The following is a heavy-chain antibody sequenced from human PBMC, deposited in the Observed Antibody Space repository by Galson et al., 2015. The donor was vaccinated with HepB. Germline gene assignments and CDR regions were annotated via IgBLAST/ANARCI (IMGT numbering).Heavy chain of an antibody. CDR2: INPSGGST. CDR3: TSQLVILDAFDI. CDR1: GYTFTSYY. J-gene: IGHJ3*02. D-gene: IGHD3-9*01. Sequence: SVKVSCKASGYTFTSYYMHWVRQAPGQGLEWMGIINPSGGSTSYAQKFQGRVTMTRDTSTSTVYMELSSLRSEDTAVYYCTSQLVILDAFDIWGQGTMVTVSS. V-gene: IGHV1-46*01.